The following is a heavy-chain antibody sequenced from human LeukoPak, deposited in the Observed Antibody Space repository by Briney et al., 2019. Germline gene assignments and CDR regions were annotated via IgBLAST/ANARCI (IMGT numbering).Heavy chain of an antibody. V-gene: IGHV4-39*07. CDR2: IYHSGST. J-gene: IGHJ2*01. Sequence: SETLSLTCTVSGDSISSSNSYWGWIRQPPGKGLEWIGEIYHSGSTNYNPSLKSRVTISVDKSKNQFSLKLSSVTAADTAVYYCARDGPVEMATISYFDLWGRGTLVTVSS. D-gene: IGHD5-24*01. CDR3: ARDGPVEMATISYFDL. CDR1: GDSISSSNSY.